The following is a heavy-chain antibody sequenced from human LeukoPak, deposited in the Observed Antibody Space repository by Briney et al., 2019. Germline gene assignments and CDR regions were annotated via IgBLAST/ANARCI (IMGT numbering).Heavy chain of an antibody. J-gene: IGHJ1*01. CDR3: ARVGRSYYYDSSGDQH. Sequence: GASVKVSCKASGGTFSSYAISWVRQAPGQGLEWMGRINPNSGGTNYAQKFQGRVTMTRDTSISTAYMELSRLRSDDTAVYYCARVGRSYYYDSSGDQHWGQGTLVTVSS. CDR1: GGTFSSYA. CDR2: INPNSGGT. D-gene: IGHD3-22*01. V-gene: IGHV1-2*06.